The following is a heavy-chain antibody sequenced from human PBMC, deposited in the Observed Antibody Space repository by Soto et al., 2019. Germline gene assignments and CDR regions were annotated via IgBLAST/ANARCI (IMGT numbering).Heavy chain of an antibody. V-gene: IGHV3-48*02. CDR2: ISSSSSTI. J-gene: IGHJ6*02. D-gene: IGHD1-26*01. Sequence: GGSLRLSCAASGFTFSSYSMNWVRQAPGKGLEWVSYISSSSSTIYYADSVKGRFTISRDNAKNSLYLQMNSLRDEDTAVYYCARDGKWTLDYYYGMDVWGQGTKVTVSS. CDR1: GFTFSSYS. CDR3: ARDGKWTLDYYYGMDV.